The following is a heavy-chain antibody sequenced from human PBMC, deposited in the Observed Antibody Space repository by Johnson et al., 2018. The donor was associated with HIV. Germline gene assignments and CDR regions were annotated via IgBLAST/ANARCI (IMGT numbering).Heavy chain of an antibody. CDR2: ISIGGST. V-gene: IGHV3-66*01. CDR1: GFTVSNNY. J-gene: IGHJ3*02. Sequence: VQLVESGGDLVQPGGSLRLSCAASGFTVSNNYMHWVRQAPGKGLEWVSVISIGGSTYYADSVKGRFTISRDNSKNTLYLQMNSLRAEDTAVYYCARERIAAAGLDAFDIWGQGTMVTVSS. D-gene: IGHD6-13*01. CDR3: ARERIAAAGLDAFDI.